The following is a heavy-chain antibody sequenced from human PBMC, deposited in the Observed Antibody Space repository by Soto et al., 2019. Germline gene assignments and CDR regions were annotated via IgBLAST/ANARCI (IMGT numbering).Heavy chain of an antibody. CDR1: GFTFSSYA. Sequence: GGSLRLACAASGFTFSSYAMSWVRQAPGKGREWVSAISGSGGSTYYADSVKGRSTISRDNSKNTLYLQMNSLRAEDPAVYYCAKGNGLLGYWGQGTLVTVSS. J-gene: IGHJ4*02. CDR2: ISGSGGST. D-gene: IGHD2-8*01. V-gene: IGHV3-23*01. CDR3: AKGNGLLGY.